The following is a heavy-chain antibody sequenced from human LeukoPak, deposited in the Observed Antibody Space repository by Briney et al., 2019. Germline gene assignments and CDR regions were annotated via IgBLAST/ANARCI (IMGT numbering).Heavy chain of an antibody. V-gene: IGHV4-34*01. Sequence: PGGSLRLSCAASGFTFSSYGMHWIRQPPGKGLEWIGQVSHRGSSNYNPSLKSRVTISVDTSKNQFSLKLSSVTAADTAVYYCARGRVGAASQKPWGQGTLVTVSS. D-gene: IGHD1-26*01. CDR2: VSHRGSS. CDR3: ARGRVGAASQKP. CDR1: GFTFSSYG. J-gene: IGHJ4*02.